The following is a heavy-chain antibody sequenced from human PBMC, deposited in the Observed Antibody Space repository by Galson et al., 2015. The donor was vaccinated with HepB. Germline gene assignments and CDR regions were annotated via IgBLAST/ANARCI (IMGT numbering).Heavy chain of an antibody. CDR1: GFTFDDYA. J-gene: IGHJ6*03. V-gene: IGHV3-9*01. Sequence: SLRLSCAASGFTFDDYAMHWVRHAPGKGLEWVSGISWNSGSIGYADSVKGRFTISRDNAKNSLYLQMNSLRAEDTAVYYCARAGQPYYYYMDVWGKGTTFTVSS. CDR3: ARAGQPYYYYMDV. CDR2: ISWNSGSI.